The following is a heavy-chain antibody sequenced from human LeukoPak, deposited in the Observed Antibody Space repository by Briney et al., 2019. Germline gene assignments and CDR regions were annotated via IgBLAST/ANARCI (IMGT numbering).Heavy chain of an antibody. CDR1: GGSISSGDYY. CDR3: ARDRRFDAFDI. Sequence: PSETLSLTCTVSGGSISSGDYYWSWIRQPPGKGLEWIGYIYYSGSTYYNPSLKSRVTISVDTSKNQFSLKLSSVTAADTAVYYCARDRRFDAFDIWGQGTMVTVSS. D-gene: IGHD3-10*01. CDR2: IYYSGST. V-gene: IGHV4-30-4*01. J-gene: IGHJ3*02.